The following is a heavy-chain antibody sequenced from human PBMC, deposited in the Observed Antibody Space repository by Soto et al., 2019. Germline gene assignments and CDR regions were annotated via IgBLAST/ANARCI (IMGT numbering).Heavy chain of an antibody. Sequence: PGGSLRLSCAASGFTFSSFGMHWVRQAPGKGLEWLSVISYEGGNANYAASVQGRFIISRDNSKKILYLQMNSLRSDDTAVYYCAKDGEEGRGTGPEYWGQGTLVTVSS. CDR2: ISYEGGNA. D-gene: IGHD3-10*01. CDR3: AKDGEEGRGTGPEY. V-gene: IGHV3-30*18. J-gene: IGHJ4*02. CDR1: GFTFSSFG.